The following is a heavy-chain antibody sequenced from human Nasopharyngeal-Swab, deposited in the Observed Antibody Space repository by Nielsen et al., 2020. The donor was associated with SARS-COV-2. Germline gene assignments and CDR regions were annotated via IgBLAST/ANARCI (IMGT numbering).Heavy chain of an antibody. CDR2: IIPIFGTA. CDR3: SRTYYYDSSGRNAFDI. V-gene: IGHV1-69*13. CDR1: GYTLTELS. Sequence: SVKVSCKVSGYTLTELSMHWVRQAPGKGLEWMGGIIPIFGTANYAQKFQGRVTITADESTSTAYMELSSLRSEDTAVYYCSRTYYYDSSGRNAFDIWGQGTMVTVSS. D-gene: IGHD3-22*01. J-gene: IGHJ3*02.